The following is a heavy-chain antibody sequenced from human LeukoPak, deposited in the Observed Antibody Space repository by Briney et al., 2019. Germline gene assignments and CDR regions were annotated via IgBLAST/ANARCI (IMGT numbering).Heavy chain of an antibody. V-gene: IGHV3-48*03. J-gene: IGHJ4*02. CDR3: ARGEGGYDFNFDY. Sequence: GGSLRLSCAASGFTYSSFEMNWVRQAPGKGLEWVSYIGISGSTKYYADSVKGRFTISRDNAKNSLYLQMNSLRAEDTAVYYCARGEGGYDFNFDYWGQGTLVTVSS. CDR1: GFTYSSFE. CDR2: IGISGSTK. D-gene: IGHD5-12*01.